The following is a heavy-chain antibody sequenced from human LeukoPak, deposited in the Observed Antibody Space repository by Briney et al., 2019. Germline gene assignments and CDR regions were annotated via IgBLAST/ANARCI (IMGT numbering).Heavy chain of an antibody. J-gene: IGHJ5*02. CDR3: AKALSQDLINWFDP. Sequence: ASVKVSCKTTGYIFTGHHVHWVRQAPGQGLEWLGWINPHSGDTNYAQTFQGRVAMTRDTSINTAYMELSRLTFDDTAVYYCAKALSQDLINWFDPWGQGTLVTVSS. D-gene: IGHD2-15*01. CDR2: INPHSGDT. V-gene: IGHV1-2*02. CDR1: GYIFTGHH.